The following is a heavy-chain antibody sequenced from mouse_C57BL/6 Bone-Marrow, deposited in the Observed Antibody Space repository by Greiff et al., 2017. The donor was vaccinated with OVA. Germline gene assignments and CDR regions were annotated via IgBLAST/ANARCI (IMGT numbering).Heavy chain of an antibody. Sequence: QVQLQQSGAELVRPGASVTLSCKASGYTFTDYEMHWVKQTPVHGLEWIGAIDPETGGTAYNQKFKGKAILTADKSSSTAYMELRSLTSEDSAVYYCTNYYGSSYRFAYWGQGTLVTVSA. V-gene: IGHV1-15*01. CDR1: GYTFTDYE. CDR2: IDPETGGT. CDR3: TNYYGSSYRFAY. J-gene: IGHJ3*01. D-gene: IGHD1-1*01.